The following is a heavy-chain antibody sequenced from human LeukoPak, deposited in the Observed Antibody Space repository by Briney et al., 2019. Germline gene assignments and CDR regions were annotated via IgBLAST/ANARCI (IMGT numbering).Heavy chain of an antibody. Sequence: PSETLSLTCTVSGGSISSSSYYWGWIRQPPGKGLEWIGSIYYSGSTYYNPSLKSRVTISVDTSKNQFSLKLSSVTAADTAVYYCAGQWELRFRFDYWGQGTLVTVSS. CDR2: IYYSGST. CDR1: GGSISSSSYY. V-gene: IGHV4-39*01. CDR3: AGQWELRFRFDY. J-gene: IGHJ4*02. D-gene: IGHD1-26*01.